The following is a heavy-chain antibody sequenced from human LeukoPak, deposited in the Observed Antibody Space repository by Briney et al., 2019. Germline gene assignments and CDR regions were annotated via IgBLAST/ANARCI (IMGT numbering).Heavy chain of an antibody. CDR3: ARNPVYYYDSSGSADDNWFDP. V-gene: IGHV4-39*01. Sequence: SETLSLTCTVSGGSISSYYWGWIRQPPGKGLEWIGSIYYSGSTYYNPSLKSRVTISVDTSKNQFSLKLSSVTAADTAVYYCARNPVYYYDSSGSADDNWFDPWGQGTLVTVSS. J-gene: IGHJ5*02. CDR1: GGSISSYY. CDR2: IYYSGST. D-gene: IGHD3-22*01.